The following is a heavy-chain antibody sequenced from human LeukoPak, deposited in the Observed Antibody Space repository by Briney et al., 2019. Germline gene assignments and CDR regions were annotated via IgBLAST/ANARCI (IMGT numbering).Heavy chain of an antibody. J-gene: IGHJ4*02. D-gene: IGHD1-26*01. V-gene: IGHV3-21*01. CDR3: ARDGVGVGSTKLDY. Sequence: GGSLRLSCAASGFTFSSYSMNWVRQAPGKGLEWVSSISSSSSYIYYADSVKGRFTVSRDSAKNSVYLEMNGLRVEDTAVYYCARDGVGVGSTKLDYWGQGTLVTVSS. CDR2: ISSSSSYI. CDR1: GFTFSSYS.